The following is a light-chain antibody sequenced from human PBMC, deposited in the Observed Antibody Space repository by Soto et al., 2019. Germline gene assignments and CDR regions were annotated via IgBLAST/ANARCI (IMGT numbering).Light chain of an antibody. CDR3: QQRNSYPPRT. CDR2: AAS. J-gene: IGKJ4*01. Sequence: DIQLTQSPSFLSASVGDRVTITCRASQGFSSNLAWYQQKPGKAPKLLNYAASSLQSGVPSRFSGSGSGTEFTLTISSLQPEDFATYYCQQRNSYPPRTFGGGTKVEIK. CDR1: QGFSSN. V-gene: IGKV1-9*01.